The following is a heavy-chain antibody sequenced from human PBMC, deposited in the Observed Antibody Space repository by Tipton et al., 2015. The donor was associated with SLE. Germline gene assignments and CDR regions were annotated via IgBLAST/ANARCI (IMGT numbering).Heavy chain of an antibody. J-gene: IGHJ6*02. CDR2: ISPYNGNT. V-gene: IGHV1-18*01. Sequence: QLVQSGAEVKKPGASVKVSCKASGYTFISYGINWVRQAPGQGLEWMGWISPYNGNTNYAQKLQGRVTMTTDTSTSTAYMELRSLRSDDTAVYYCARDPGLLWGYYYYGMDVWGQGTTVTVSS. D-gene: IGHD3-10*01. CDR1: GYTFISYG. CDR3: ARDPGLLWGYYYYGMDV.